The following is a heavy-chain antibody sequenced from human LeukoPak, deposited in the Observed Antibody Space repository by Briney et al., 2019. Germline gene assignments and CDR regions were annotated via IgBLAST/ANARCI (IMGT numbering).Heavy chain of an antibody. CDR1: GFTFRSYA. Sequence: GGSLRLSCAASGFTFRSYAMSWVRQAPGKGLEWVSSISSSSSYIYYADSVKGRFTISRDNAKNSLYLQMNSLRAEDTAVYYCAREWLRGPLDYWGQGTLVTVSS. D-gene: IGHD3-22*01. CDR2: ISSSSSYI. V-gene: IGHV3-21*01. CDR3: AREWLRGPLDY. J-gene: IGHJ4*02.